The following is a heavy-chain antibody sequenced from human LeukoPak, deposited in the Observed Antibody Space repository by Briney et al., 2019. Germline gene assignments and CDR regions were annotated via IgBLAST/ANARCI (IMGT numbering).Heavy chain of an antibody. J-gene: IGHJ3*02. D-gene: IGHD1-26*01. CDR1: GYTFTSYG. CDR3: ARDLGGSYHDAFDI. V-gene: IGHV1-18*01. CDR2: ISAYNGNT. Sequence: ASVKVSCKASGYTFTSYGITWVRQAPGQGLEWMGWISAYNGNTNYAQKFQGRVTTTTDESTSTAYMELSSLRSEDTAVYYCARDLGGSYHDAFDIWGQGTMVTVSS.